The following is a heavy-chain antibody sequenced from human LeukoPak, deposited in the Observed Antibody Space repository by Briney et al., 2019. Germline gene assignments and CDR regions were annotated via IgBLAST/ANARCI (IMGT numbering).Heavy chain of an antibody. D-gene: IGHD5-24*01. CDR3: ARRMATINGIDY. CDR1: GDSISSSSYY. J-gene: IGHJ4*02. V-gene: IGHV4-39*01. CDR2: IYYSGST. Sequence: SETLSLTCTVSGDSISSSSYYWGWLRQPPGKGLEWIESIYYSGSTYYTPSLKSRVTISVDTSKNQFSLKLSSVTAADTAVYYCARRMATINGIDYWGQGTLVTVSS.